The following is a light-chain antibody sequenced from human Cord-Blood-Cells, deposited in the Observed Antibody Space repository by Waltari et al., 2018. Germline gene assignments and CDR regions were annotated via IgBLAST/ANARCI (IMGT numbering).Light chain of an antibody. V-gene: IGKV3-20*01. J-gene: IGKJ5*01. CDR1: QSFSSSY. Sequence: EIVLTQSPGTLSLSPGERATLSCRASQSFSSSYLAWYKQKPGQAPRLLIYGASSRATGIPDRFSGSGSGTDCTLTISRLEPEDFAVYYCQQYGSSPKVTFGQGTRLEIK. CDR3: QQYGSSPKVT. CDR2: GAS.